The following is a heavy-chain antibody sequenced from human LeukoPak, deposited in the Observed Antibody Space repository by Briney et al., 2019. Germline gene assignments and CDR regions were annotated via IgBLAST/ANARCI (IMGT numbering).Heavy chain of an antibody. D-gene: IGHD3-10*01. CDR1: GYTFTGYY. Sequence: ASVKVSCKASGYTFTGYYMHWVRQAPGQGLEWMGWINPNSGGTNYAQKFQGRVTMTRDTSISTAYMELSRLRSDDTAVYYCARVDTLLWFGHPYNWFDPWGQGTLVTVSS. CDR3: ARVDTLLWFGHPYNWFDP. V-gene: IGHV1-2*02. J-gene: IGHJ5*02. CDR2: INPNSGGT.